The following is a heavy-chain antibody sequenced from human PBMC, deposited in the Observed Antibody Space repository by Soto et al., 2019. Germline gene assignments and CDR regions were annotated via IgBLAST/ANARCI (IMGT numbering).Heavy chain of an antibody. CDR3: ARDTHYDIWTGDAYYYYYYGMDV. V-gene: IGHV1-18*01. J-gene: IGHJ6*02. CDR2: ISAYNGNT. CDR1: GYTFTSYG. D-gene: IGHD3-9*01. Sequence: QVQLVQSGAEVKKPGASVKVSCKASGYTFTSYGISWVRQAPGQGLEWMGWISAYNGNTNYAQKLQGRVTMTTDTSTSTAYMELRSLRSDDTAVYYCARDTHYDIWTGDAYYYYYYGMDVWGQGTTVTVSS.